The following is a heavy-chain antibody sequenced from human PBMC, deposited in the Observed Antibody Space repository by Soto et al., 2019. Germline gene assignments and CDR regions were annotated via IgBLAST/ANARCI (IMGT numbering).Heavy chain of an antibody. Sequence: ASVKVSCKASGYTFTSYAMHWVRQAPGQRLEWMGWINAGNGNTKYSQKFQGRVTITRDTSASTAYMELSSLRSEDTAVYYCVRSGLVVGATYYYYYYGMDVWGQGTTVTVSS. V-gene: IGHV1-3*01. CDR1: GYTFTSYA. CDR3: VRSGLVVGATYYYYYYGMDV. D-gene: IGHD1-26*01. J-gene: IGHJ6*02. CDR2: INAGNGNT.